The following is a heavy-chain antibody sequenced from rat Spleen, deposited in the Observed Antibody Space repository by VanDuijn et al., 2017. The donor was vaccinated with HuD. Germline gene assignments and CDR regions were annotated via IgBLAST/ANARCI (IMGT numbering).Heavy chain of an antibody. D-gene: IGHD1-11*01. CDR1: GFTFSDFY. CDR2: IIYDGSRT. Sequence: EVQLVESGGGLVQPGRSLKLSCAASGFTFSDFYMAWVRQAPKKGLEWVATIIYDGSRTFYRDSVKGRFTISRDNAKSTLYLQMDSLRSEDTATYYCAKTPSEGISWFAYWGQGTLVTVSS. V-gene: IGHV5S10*01. CDR3: AKTPSEGISWFAY. J-gene: IGHJ3*01.